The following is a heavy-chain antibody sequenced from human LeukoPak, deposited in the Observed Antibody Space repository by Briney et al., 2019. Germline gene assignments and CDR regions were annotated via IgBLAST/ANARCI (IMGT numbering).Heavy chain of an antibody. V-gene: IGHV1-46*01. Sequence: ASVKVSCKASGYTFTGYYMHWVRQAPGQGLEWMGIINPSGGSTSYAQKFQGRVTMTRDMSTSTVYMELSSLRSEDTAVYYCAREKGMDRYFDWLSHPPYFDYWGQGTLVTVSS. D-gene: IGHD3-9*01. J-gene: IGHJ4*02. CDR3: AREKGMDRYFDWLSHPPYFDY. CDR1: GYTFTGYY. CDR2: INPSGGST.